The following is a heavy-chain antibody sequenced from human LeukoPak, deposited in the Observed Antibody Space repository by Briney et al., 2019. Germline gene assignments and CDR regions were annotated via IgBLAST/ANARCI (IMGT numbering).Heavy chain of an antibody. CDR2: ISSSSTYI. V-gene: IGHV3-21*01. CDR3: ARDLYIYGDYINEDY. Sequence: GGSLRLSCAASGFTFSSYNMNWVRQAPGKGLEWVSSISSSSTYIYYADSVKGRFTISRDNAKNSLYLQMNSLRAEDTAVYYCARDLYIYGDYINEDYWGQGTLVTVSS. D-gene: IGHD4-17*01. J-gene: IGHJ4*02. CDR1: GFTFSSYN.